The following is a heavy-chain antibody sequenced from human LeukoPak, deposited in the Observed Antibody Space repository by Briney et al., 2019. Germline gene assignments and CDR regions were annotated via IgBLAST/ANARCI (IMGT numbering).Heavy chain of an antibody. D-gene: IGHD3-10*01. V-gene: IGHV1-46*01. CDR3: ARRDYYGSGSYTYYMDV. CDR2: INPSGGST. CDR1: GYTFTSYY. Sequence: ASVKVSCKASGYTFTSYYMHWVRQAPGQGLEWMGIINPSGGSTSYAQKFQGRVTMTRDMSTSTVYMELSSLRSEDTAVYYCARRDYYGSGSYTYYMDVWGKGTTVTISS. J-gene: IGHJ6*03.